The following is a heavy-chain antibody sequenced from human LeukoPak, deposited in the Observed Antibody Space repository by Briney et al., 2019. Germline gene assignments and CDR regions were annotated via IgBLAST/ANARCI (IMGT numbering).Heavy chain of an antibody. V-gene: IGHV3-7*01. D-gene: IGHD2-15*01. CDR1: GFTLSRHW. Sequence: GGSLRLSCAASGFTLSRHWMSWVRQAPGKGLEWVANIKEDGSQKYYVDAVKGRFTISRDNAKNSLYLHMNSLRVEDTAVYFCARLGYPWYYDYWGQGTLVTVSS. J-gene: IGHJ4*02. CDR2: IKEDGSQK. CDR3: ARLGYPWYYDY.